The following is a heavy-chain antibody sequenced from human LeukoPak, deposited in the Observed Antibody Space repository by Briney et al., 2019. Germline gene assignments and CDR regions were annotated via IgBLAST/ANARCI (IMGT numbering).Heavy chain of an antibody. Sequence: EINHSGSTNYNPSLKSRVTISVDTSKNQFSLKLSSVTAADTAVYYCERGPRGIFPYYYDSSGYYWYYWGQGTLVTVSS. CDR2: INHSGST. D-gene: IGHD3-22*01. V-gene: IGHV4-34*01. J-gene: IGHJ4*02. CDR3: ERGPRGIFPYYYDSSGYYWYY.